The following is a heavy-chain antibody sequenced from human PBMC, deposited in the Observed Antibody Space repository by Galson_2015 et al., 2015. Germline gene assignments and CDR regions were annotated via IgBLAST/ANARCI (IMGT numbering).Heavy chain of an antibody. CDR2: ISTYGSTI. J-gene: IGHJ4*01. V-gene: IGHV3-48*01. D-gene: IGHD6-19*01. CDR3: ARDPLYSSGWNYCDL. CDR1: GFTFGAYN. Sequence: SLRLSCAASGFTFGAYNLNWVRQTPGKGLEWISYISTYGSTIYYADSVKGRFTISRDDAQNSLYLQMHSLRGEDTALYYCARDPLYSSGWNYCDLWGHGTLVTVSS.